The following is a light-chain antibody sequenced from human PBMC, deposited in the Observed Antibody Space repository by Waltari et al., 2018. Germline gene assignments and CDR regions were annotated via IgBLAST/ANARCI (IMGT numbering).Light chain of an antibody. CDR2: DAS. CDR3: QQYNSYSPYT. J-gene: IGKJ2*01. Sequence: DIQMTQSPSTLSASVGHRVTITCRASQSIRSWLAWYQQKPGKAPKLLIYDASSLESGVPSRFSGSGSGTEFTLTISSLQPDDFATYYCQQYNSYSPYTFGQGTKLEIK. CDR1: QSIRSW. V-gene: IGKV1-5*01.